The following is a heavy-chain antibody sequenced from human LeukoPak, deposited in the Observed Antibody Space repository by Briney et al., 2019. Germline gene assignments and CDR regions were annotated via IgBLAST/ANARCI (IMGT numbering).Heavy chain of an antibody. Sequence: ASVKVSCKASGYTFTSYIISWVRQAPGQGLEWMGWINAYNGNTDYAQRVQGRVTMTTDTSTSTAYMELRSLRSDDTAVYYCARDRHIAAAVYYYYMDVWGKGTPVTVSS. V-gene: IGHV1-18*01. CDR3: ARDRHIAAAVYYYYMDV. J-gene: IGHJ6*03. D-gene: IGHD6-13*01. CDR1: GYTFTSYI. CDR2: INAYNGNT.